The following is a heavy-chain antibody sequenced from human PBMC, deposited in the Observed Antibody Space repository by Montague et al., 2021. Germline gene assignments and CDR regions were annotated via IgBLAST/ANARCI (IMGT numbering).Heavy chain of an antibody. CDR3: ARAGYYGGLDI. J-gene: IGHJ3*02. CDR2: INPDGSST. CDR1: GFTFSTSW. D-gene: IGHD2-21*01. V-gene: IGHV3-74*01. Sequence: XLRLSCAASGFTFSTSWIHWVRQAPGKGLVWVSRINPDGSSTNYADSVTGRFTISRDNGKNTLYLQMNSLRAEDTAVYFCARAGYYGGLDIWGQGTMVTASS.